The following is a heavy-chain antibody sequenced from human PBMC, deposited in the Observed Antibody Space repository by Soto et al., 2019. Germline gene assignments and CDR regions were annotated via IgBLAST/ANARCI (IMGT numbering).Heavy chain of an antibody. CDR2: TYYRSKWYN. Sequence: QVQLQQSGPGLVKPSQTLSLTCAISGDSVSSNSAAWNWIRQSPSRGLEWLGRTYYRSKWYNDYAVSVKSRITINPDTSKNQFSLQLNSVTPEDTAVYYCARGQRPVTIFGVVTSAFDIWGQGTMVTVSS. CDR1: GDSVSSNSAA. CDR3: ARGQRPVTIFGVVTSAFDI. J-gene: IGHJ3*02. V-gene: IGHV6-1*01. D-gene: IGHD3-3*01.